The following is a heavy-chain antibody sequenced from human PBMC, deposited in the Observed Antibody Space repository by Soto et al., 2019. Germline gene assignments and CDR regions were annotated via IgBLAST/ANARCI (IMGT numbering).Heavy chain of an antibody. CDR2: ISGSGGST. V-gene: IGHV3-23*01. CDR1: GFTFSNYA. D-gene: IGHD2-2*01. J-gene: IGHJ4*02. Sequence: GGSLRLSCAASGFTFSNYAMSWVRQAPGKGLEWVSAISGSGGSTYYADSVKGRFTISRDNSKNTLYLQMNSLRAEDTAVYYCAKIPAAMPASDLNFDYWGQGTLVTVSS. CDR3: AKIPAAMPASDLNFDY.